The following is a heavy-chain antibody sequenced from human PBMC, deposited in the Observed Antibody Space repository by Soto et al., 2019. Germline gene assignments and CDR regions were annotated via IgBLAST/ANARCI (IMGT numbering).Heavy chain of an antibody. Sequence: PSETLSLTFSVSVCSISSAYYYWTWLRQPPGKGREWIGYIYYSGNSYYNPSLKSRVTMSVDTSKNRFSLEVTSVTAADTAVYYCSRLNLKLEQGLYSWFDSWGQGTLVTVSS. V-gene: IGHV4-30-4*01. CDR3: SRLNLKLEQGLYSWFDS. D-gene: IGHD1-1*01. J-gene: IGHJ5*01. CDR1: VCSISSAYYY. CDR2: IYYSGNS.